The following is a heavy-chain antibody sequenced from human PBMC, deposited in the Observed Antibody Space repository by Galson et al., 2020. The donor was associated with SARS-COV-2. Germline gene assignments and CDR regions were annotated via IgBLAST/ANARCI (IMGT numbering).Heavy chain of an antibody. CDR1: GYTFTGYY. D-gene: IGHD3-16*02. CDR2: INPNSGGT. V-gene: IGHV1-2*04. CDR3: ARSLSRKYYFDY. Sequence: ASVKVSCKASGYTFTGYYMHWVRQAPGQGLEWMGWINPNSGGTNYAQKFQGWVTMTRETSISTAYMELSRLRSDDTAVYYCARSLSRKYYFDYWGQGTLVTVSS. J-gene: IGHJ4*02.